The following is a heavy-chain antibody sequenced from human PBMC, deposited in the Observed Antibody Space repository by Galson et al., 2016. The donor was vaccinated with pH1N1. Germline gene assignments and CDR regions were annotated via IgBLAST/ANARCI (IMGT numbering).Heavy chain of an antibody. Sequence: SETLSLTCAVYGESFRGYYWPWIRQSPGKGLEWNGEMIHSGSSNYNPSLKSRVSIYVDTFKNQFSLLVNSVTAADTAVYYCARGPGDHPHDWGQGTLVTVSS. J-gene: IGHJ4*02. CDR3: ARGPGDHPHD. D-gene: IGHD4-17*01. CDR1: GESFRGYY. V-gene: IGHV4-34*01. CDR2: MIHSGSS.